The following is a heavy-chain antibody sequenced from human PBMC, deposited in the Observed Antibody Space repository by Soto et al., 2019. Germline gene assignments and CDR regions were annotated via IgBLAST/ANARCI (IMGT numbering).Heavy chain of an antibody. V-gene: IGHV4-39*01. CDR2: IYYSGST. CDR3: VRLIGNSWLDT. J-gene: IGHJ5*02. CDR1: GGSISSSSYY. Sequence: PSETLSLTCTVSGGSISSSSYYWGWIRQPPGKGLEWIGSIYYSGSTYYNPSLKSRVTISVDTSNNQVSLQLNSVTPDDTAVYYCVRLIGNSWLDTWGQGTLVTVSS.